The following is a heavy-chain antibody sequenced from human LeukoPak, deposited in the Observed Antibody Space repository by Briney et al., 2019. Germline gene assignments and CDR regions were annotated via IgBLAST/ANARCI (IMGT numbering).Heavy chain of an antibody. V-gene: IGHV1-8*03. Sequence: ASVKVSCKASGYTFTSYDINWVRQATGQGLEWMGWMNPNSGNTGYAQKFQGRVTITRDTSASTAYMELSSLRSEDMAVYYCARMRSSGYYYDYWGQGTLVTVSS. J-gene: IGHJ4*02. CDR2: MNPNSGNT. D-gene: IGHD3-22*01. CDR1: GYTFTSYD. CDR3: ARMRSSGYYYDY.